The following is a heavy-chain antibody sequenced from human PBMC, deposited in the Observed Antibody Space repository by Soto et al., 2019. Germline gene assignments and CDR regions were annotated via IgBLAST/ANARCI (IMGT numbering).Heavy chain of an antibody. V-gene: IGHV1-46*02. CDR3: ASRQEYYYGMGV. CDR1: GDTFNSHY. Sequence: QVQLVQSGAEVKTSGASVKVSCKASGDTFNSHYIHWVRQAPGQGLEWMGIIDPSGGSARYAQKFQGRVTMTRDTSTNTVYMEVSSLRFEDTAVYYCASRQEYYYGMGVWGQGTTVTVSS. J-gene: IGHJ6*02. CDR2: IDPSGGSA.